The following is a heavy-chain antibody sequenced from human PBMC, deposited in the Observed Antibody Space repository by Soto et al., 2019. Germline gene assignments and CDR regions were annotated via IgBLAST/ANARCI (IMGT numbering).Heavy chain of an antibody. CDR1: GFPFSSTD. V-gene: IGHV3-23*01. J-gene: IGHJ5*02. CDR2: IDGSGGTT. D-gene: IGHD3-10*01. CDR3: AKNSGWFNT. Sequence: GSLGLACAASGFPFSSTDMTWVRQAPGKGLEWVSTIDGSGGTTYYADSVKGRFTISRDNSINTVFLQMNSLRADDTALYFCAKNSGWFNTWGQGALVTVS.